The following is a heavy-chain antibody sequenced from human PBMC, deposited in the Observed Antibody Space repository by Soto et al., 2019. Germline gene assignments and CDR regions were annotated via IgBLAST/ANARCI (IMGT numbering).Heavy chain of an antibody. Sequence: QVQLQESGPGLVKPSQTLSLTCTVSGGSISSGGYYWSWIRQHPGKGLEWIGYIYYSGSTYYNPSLKSRVTISVDTSKNQFSLKLSSVTAADMAVYYCARDRGVTMVRGSIDPWGQGTLVTVSS. J-gene: IGHJ5*02. V-gene: IGHV4-31*03. CDR1: GGSISSGGYY. D-gene: IGHD3-10*01. CDR2: IYYSGST. CDR3: ARDRGVTMVRGSIDP.